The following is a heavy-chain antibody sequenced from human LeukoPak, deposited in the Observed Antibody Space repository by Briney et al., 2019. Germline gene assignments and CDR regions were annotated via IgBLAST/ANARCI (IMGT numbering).Heavy chain of an antibody. J-gene: IGHJ2*01. CDR2: IIPIFGIA. CDR1: GGTFSSYA. D-gene: IGHD4-23*01. V-gene: IGHV1-69*04. Sequence: GASVKVSCKASGGTFSSYAISWVRRAPGQGLEWMGRIIPIFGIANYAQKFQGRVTITADKSTSTAYMELSSLRSEDTAVYYCARDYGGNASPWYFDLWGRGTLVTVSS. CDR3: ARDYGGNASPWYFDL.